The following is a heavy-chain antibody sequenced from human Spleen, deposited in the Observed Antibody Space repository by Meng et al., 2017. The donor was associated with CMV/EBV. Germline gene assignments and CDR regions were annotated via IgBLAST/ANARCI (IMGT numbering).Heavy chain of an antibody. CDR3: ARGFWSAPTMVVDY. J-gene: IGHJ4*02. CDR1: GGSISSYY. CDR2: IYYSGST. V-gene: IGHV4-59*01. Sequence: GSLRLSCTVSGGSISSYYWSWIRQPPGKGLEWIGYIYYSGSTNYNPSLKSRVTISVDTSKNQFSLKLSSVTAADTAVYHCARGFWSAPTMVVDYWGQGTLVTVSS. D-gene: IGHD3-3*01.